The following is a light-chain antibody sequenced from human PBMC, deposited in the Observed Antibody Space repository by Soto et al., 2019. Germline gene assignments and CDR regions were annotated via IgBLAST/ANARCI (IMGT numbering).Light chain of an antibody. CDR3: QQYNNFIT. CDR2: GAS. J-gene: IGKJ5*01. CDR1: QSVSRSY. Sequence: EIVLTQSPGTLSLSPGGRSTLSCRAIQSVSRSYLAWFQQKPRQAPRLLIYGASTRATGIPARLSGSGSGTEFTLTISSLQSEDFAVYYCQQYNNFITFGQGTRLEIK. V-gene: IGKV3-15*01.